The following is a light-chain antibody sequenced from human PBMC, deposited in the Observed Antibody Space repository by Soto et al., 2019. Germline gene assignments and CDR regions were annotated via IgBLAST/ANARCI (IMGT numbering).Light chain of an antibody. CDR3: ETWGSTIGV. V-gene: IGLV4-60*03. Sequence: QTVVTQSSSASASLGSSVKLTCTLSSGDSNDLIAWHQQQPGKAPRYMMKVEGSGNYNRGRGVPDRFSGSSSGADRYLTISNLQSEDEADYYCETWGSTIGVFGGGTKVTVL. CDR1: SGDSNDL. J-gene: IGLJ3*02. CDR2: VEGSGNY.